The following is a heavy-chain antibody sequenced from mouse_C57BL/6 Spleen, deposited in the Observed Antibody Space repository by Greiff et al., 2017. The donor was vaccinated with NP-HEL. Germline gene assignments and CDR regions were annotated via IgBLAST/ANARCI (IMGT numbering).Heavy chain of an antibody. D-gene: IGHD1-1*01. V-gene: IGHV2-2*01. CDR2: IWSGGST. CDR1: GFSLTSYG. Sequence: VKLVESGPGLVQPSQSLSITCTVSGFSLTSYGVHWARQSPGKGLEWLGVIWSGGSTDYNAAFISRLSISKDNSKSQVFFKMNSLQADDTAIYYCARNGYYGSSPYYFDYWGQGTTLTVSS. J-gene: IGHJ2*01. CDR3: ARNGYYGSSPYYFDY.